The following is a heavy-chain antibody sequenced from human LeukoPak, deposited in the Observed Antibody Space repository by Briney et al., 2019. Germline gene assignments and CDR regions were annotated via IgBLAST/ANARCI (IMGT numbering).Heavy chain of an antibody. V-gene: IGHV3-21*01. CDR2: ISSSSSYI. J-gene: IGHJ5*02. CDR1: GFTFSIFS. CDR3: ARAEAPSAARPGRLHNWFDP. D-gene: IGHD6-6*01. Sequence: GGSLRLSCAASGFTFSIFSMNWIRQAPGKGLEWVSSISSSSSYIYYADSVKGRFTISRDNAKNSLYLQMNSLRAEDTAVYYCARAEAPSAARPGRLHNWFDPWGQGTLVTVSS.